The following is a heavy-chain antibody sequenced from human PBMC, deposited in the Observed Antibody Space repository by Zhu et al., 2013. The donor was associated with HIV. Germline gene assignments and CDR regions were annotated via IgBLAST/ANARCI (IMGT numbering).Heavy chain of an antibody. J-gene: IGHJ4*02. CDR3: ARGQYFDY. Sequence: VQLVQSGAEVKKPGSSVKVSGKASGGTFNSFAISWVRQAPGQGLEYMGWVNAYEGKTNIAQGLQDRVTMTTDTSTSTAFMELRSLRSDDTAVYYCARGQYFDYWGQGTLVSVSS. CDR2: VNAYEGKT. V-gene: IGHV1-18*01. CDR1: GGTFNSFA.